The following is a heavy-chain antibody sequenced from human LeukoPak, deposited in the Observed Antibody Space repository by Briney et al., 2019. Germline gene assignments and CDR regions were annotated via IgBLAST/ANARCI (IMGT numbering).Heavy chain of an antibody. Sequence: SVKVSCKASGGTFSSYAISRVRQAPGQGLEWMGGIIPIFGTANYAQKFQGRVTITTDESTSTTYMELSRLRSEDTAVYYCARANGYCSGGSCYSEINWFDPWGQGTLVTVSS. CDR3: ARANGYCSGGSCYSEINWFDP. CDR2: IIPIFGTA. J-gene: IGHJ5*02. D-gene: IGHD2-15*01. CDR1: GGTFSSYA. V-gene: IGHV1-69*05.